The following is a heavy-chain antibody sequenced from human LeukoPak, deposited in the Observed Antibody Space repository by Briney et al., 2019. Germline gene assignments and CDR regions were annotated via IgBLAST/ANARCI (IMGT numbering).Heavy chain of an antibody. V-gene: IGHV3-21*06. CDR1: GFTFSGYS. J-gene: IGHJ4*02. CDR3: ARESCSGTSCYLYDF. D-gene: IGHD2-2*01. CDR2: ISGSSSYI. Sequence: GGSLRLSCAASGFTFSGYSMNWVRQTPGKGLEWVSSISGSSSYIYYADSVKGRFTISRDNAKNSLYLQMNSLRAGDTAVYYCARESCSGTSCYLYDFWGQGTLVTVSS.